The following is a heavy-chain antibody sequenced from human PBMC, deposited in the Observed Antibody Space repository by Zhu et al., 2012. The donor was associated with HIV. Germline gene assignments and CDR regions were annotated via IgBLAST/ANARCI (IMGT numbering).Heavy chain of an antibody. CDR2: INHNGAT. V-gene: IGHV4-34*02. D-gene: IGHD6-6*01. Sequence: QVRLEQWGAGQVRTSETLSLTCAVYGASFSNYYWSWIRQSPTKGLEWIGEINHNGATTYKASLKSRVTLSVDTSKSQFSLKIRPVTAADAATYFCVGHRPHFGFWGQGTPVTVSS. J-gene: IGHJ4*03. CDR1: GASFSNYY. CDR3: VGHRPHFGF.